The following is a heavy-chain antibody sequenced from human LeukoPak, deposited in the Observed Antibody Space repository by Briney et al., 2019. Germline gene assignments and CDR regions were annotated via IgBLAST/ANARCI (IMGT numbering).Heavy chain of an antibody. CDR2: FDPEGGET. Sequence: GASVKVSCKVSGYTLTELSMHWVRQAPGKGLEWMGGFDPEGGETIYAQKFQGRVTMTEDTSTDTAYMELSSLRSEDTAVYYCATDVNSGGYAVGTIDYWGQGTLVTVSS. J-gene: IGHJ4*02. D-gene: IGHD2-15*01. CDR1: GYTLTELS. CDR3: ATDVNSGGYAVGTIDY. V-gene: IGHV1-24*01.